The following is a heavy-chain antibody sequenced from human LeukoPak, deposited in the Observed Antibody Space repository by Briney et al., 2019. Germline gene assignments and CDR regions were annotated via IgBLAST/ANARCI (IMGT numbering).Heavy chain of an antibody. Sequence: NRGESLKISCQSSGYRFTNYWIGWVRQMPGKGLEWMGIIYPGDSDTRYSPSFQGQVTISADKSISTAYLQWSSLKASDTAMYYCARHVTARVGPLSIDYRGQGTLVTVSS. V-gene: IGHV5-51*01. CDR1: GYRFTNYW. CDR3: ARHVTARVGPLSIDY. CDR2: IYPGDSDT. D-gene: IGHD1-26*01. J-gene: IGHJ4*02.